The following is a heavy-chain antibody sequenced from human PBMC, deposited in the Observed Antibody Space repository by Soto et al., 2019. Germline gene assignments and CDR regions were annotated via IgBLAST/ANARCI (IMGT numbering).Heavy chain of an antibody. J-gene: IGHJ4*02. CDR1: GDSVSSNSAA. CDR3: AGGRSTLFGLLGY. D-gene: IGHD1-26*01. Sequence: SQTLSLTCAISGDSVSSNSAAWNWIRQSPSRGLEWLGRTYYRSKWYNDYAVSVKSRITINPDTSKNQFSLQLNSVTPEDTAVYYEAGGRSTLFGLLGYWGQGTLGAVSS. V-gene: IGHV6-1*01. CDR2: TYYRSKWYN.